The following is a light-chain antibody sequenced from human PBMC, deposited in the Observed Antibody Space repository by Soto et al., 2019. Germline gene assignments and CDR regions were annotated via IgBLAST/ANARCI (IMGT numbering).Light chain of an antibody. CDR1: QSISTH. CDR3: QQSYSSPT. Sequence: DIQMTQSPSSLSASVGDRVTITCRASQSISTHLNWYQQKQGQVPKLLIYAASSLQSGVPSRFSGSGSETDFTLTITSLQPEDFATYDCQQSYSSPTFGQGTKVEIK. J-gene: IGKJ1*01. V-gene: IGKV1-39*01. CDR2: AAS.